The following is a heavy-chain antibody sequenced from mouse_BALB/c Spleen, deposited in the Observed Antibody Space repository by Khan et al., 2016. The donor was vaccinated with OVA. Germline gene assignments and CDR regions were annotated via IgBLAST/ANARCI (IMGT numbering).Heavy chain of an antibody. V-gene: IGHV9-3-1*01. CDR1: GYTFTNYG. CDR3: AKTYYSYDRYFDV. Sequence: QVQLQQSGPELKKPGETVKISCKASGYTFTNYGMNWVKQAPGKGLKWMGWINTYTGEPTYADDFKGRFAFSLETSASTAYLQINNLQNEDTATYFCAKTYYSYDRYFDVWGAGTTVTVSS. J-gene: IGHJ1*01. CDR2: INTYTGEP. D-gene: IGHD2-12*01.